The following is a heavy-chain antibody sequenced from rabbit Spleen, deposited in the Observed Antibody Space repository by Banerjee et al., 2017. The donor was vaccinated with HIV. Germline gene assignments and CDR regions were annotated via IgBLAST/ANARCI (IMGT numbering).Heavy chain of an antibody. Sequence: EESGGDLVKSGASLTLTCTASGFSFSASYYMCWVRQAPGKGLEWIACIYAGSSGSTAYASWAKGRFTISKASSTTVTLQMTSLTAADTATYFCARDSGSSFSSYGMDLWGPGTLVTVS. CDR2: IYAGSSGST. D-gene: IGHD8-1*01. V-gene: IGHV1S40*01. J-gene: IGHJ6*01. CDR1: GFSFSASYY. CDR3: ARDSGSSFSSYGMDL.